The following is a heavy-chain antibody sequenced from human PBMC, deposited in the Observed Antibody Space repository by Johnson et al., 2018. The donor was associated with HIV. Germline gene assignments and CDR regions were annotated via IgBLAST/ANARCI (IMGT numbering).Heavy chain of an antibody. CDR2: INSDGSST. J-gene: IGHJ3*01. CDR3: ARAPEVWELRHPGTFDV. D-gene: IGHD3-3*01. Sequence: EVQLVESGGALVQPGGSLRLSCAASGFTFSSYWMHWVRQAPGKGLVWVSRINSDGSSTSYADSVKGRFTISRDNAKNTLYLQMNSLRAEDTAVYYCARAPEVWELRHPGTFDVWGQGTMVTVSS. CDR1: GFTFSSYW. V-gene: IGHV3-74*02.